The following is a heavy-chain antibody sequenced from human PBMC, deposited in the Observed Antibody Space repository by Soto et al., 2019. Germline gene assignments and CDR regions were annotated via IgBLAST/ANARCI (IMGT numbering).Heavy chain of an antibody. J-gene: IGHJ5*02. D-gene: IGHD6-6*01. CDR1: GGSINNSTSF. Sequence: SETLSFTCSVSGGSINNSTSFWGWLRQSPGKGLEWIATINYRWPAEYNPSLKSRVTISVDRSRNVLSLQMNYVTAPDTAVYYCANYFMSRPWFDTWGQGTLVTVSS. V-gene: IGHV4-39*02. CDR3: ANYFMSRPWFDT. CDR2: INYRWPA.